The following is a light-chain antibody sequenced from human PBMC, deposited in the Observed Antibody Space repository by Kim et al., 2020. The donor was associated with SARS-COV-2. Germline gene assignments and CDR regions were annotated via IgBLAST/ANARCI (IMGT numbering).Light chain of an antibody. CDR2: GAS. J-gene: IGKJ2*01. V-gene: IGKV3-20*01. CDR3: QQYSSPPRT. Sequence: EIVLTQSPGTLSLSPGERATLSCRASQSVSSNYLAWYQQKPGQAPRLLIYGASSRATAIPDRFSGSGSGTDFTLTISRLEPEDFAVYYCQQYSSPPRTFGQGTKLEI. CDR1: QSVSSNY.